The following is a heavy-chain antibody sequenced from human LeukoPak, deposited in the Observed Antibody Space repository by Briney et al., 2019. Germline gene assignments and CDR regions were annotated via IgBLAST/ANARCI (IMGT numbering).Heavy chain of an antibody. D-gene: IGHD2-21*01. CDR1: GFTLSKHW. J-gene: IGHJ4*02. CDR2: IKQDGSEK. Sequence: PGGSLRLSCAASGFTLSKHWMTWVRQAPGKGLECVAIIKQDGSEKYYVNSVKGRFTISRDNAKNSLYLQMNSLRAEDTAVYYCARDPRYCGGDCYDDYWGQGTLVTVSS. CDR3: ARDPRYCGGDCYDDY. V-gene: IGHV3-7*01.